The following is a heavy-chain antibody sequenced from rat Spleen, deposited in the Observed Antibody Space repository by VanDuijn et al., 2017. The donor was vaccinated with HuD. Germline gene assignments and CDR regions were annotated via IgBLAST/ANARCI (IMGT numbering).Heavy chain of an antibody. V-gene: IGHV5-29*01. CDR2: ISYDGSSI. CDR1: GFIFSDYY. Sequence: EVQLVESDGGLVQPGRSLKFSCAASGFIFSDYYMAWVRQAPTKGLEWVATISYDGSSIYYRDSVKGRFTMSRNNAKSTLYLQMDSLRSEDTATYYCARRHYGYTDYFDYWGQGVMVTVSS. CDR3: ARRHYGYTDYFDY. D-gene: IGHD1-4*01. J-gene: IGHJ2*01.